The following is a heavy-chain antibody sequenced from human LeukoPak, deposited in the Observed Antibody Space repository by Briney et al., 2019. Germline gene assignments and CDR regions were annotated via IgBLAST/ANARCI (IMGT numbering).Heavy chain of an antibody. D-gene: IGHD3-10*01. V-gene: IGHV4-31*03. Sequence: PSQTLSLTCTVSGASISSGGYYWSWIRQHPGTGLEWLGYIYYSGSTYYNPSLKSRVNISLDTSKNQFSLKLSSVTAADAAVYYCARDLSGVISYWGQGTLVTVSS. CDR3: ARDLSGVISY. CDR2: IYYSGST. J-gene: IGHJ4*02. CDR1: GASISSGGYY.